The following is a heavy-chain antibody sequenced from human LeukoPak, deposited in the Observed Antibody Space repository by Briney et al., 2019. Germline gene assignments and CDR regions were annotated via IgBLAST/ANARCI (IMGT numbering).Heavy chain of an antibody. D-gene: IGHD2-2*02. V-gene: IGHV1-69*04. CDR2: IIPIFGIA. Sequence: ASVKVSCQASGGTFSSYAISGVRQAPGQGLEWMGRIIPIFGIANYAQKFQGRVTITADKSTSTAYMELSSLRSEDTAVYYCAMAGYCSSTSCYTGSGPYYYYGMDVWGQGTTVTVSS. CDR1: GGTFSSYA. J-gene: IGHJ6*02. CDR3: AMAGYCSSTSCYTGSGPYYYYGMDV.